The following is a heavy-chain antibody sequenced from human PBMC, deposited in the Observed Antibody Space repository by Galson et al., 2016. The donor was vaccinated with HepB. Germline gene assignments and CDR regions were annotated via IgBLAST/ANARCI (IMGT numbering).Heavy chain of an antibody. CDR2: ISGSGDTT. Sequence: SLRLSCAVSGFTFSSYAMSWVRQAPGKGLEWVSAISGSGDTTYYADSVKGRFTISRDTSKNTLHLQMKSLRAEDTAVYYCAKVGVPGPPFDYWGQGTLVTVSS. CDR3: AKVGVPGPPFDY. V-gene: IGHV3-23*01. CDR1: GFTFSSYA. J-gene: IGHJ4*02. D-gene: IGHD3-16*01.